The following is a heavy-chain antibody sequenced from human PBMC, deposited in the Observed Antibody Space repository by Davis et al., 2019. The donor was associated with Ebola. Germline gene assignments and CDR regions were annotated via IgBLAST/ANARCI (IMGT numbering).Heavy chain of an antibody. Sequence: PGGSLRLSCAASGFIFSSDAMSWVRQAPGKGLEWVSTITGNGDTTYDADSLKGRFTISRDNSKNTLYLQMSSLRVVDTAVYYCAREPQVLGYYGMDVWGQGTTVTVSS. V-gene: IGHV3-23*01. CDR3: AREPQVLGYYGMDV. J-gene: IGHJ6*02. CDR1: GFIFSSDA. D-gene: IGHD1-1*01. CDR2: ITGNGDTT.